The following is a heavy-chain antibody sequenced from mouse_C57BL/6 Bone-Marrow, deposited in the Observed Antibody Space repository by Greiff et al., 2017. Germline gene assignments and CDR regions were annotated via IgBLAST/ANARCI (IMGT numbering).Heavy chain of an antibody. CDR3: ASWGAY. CDR1: GYTFTDYY. CDR2: IDPYNGGT. V-gene: IGHV1-19*01. Sequence: VQLQQSGPVLVKPGASVKMSCKASGYTFTDYYMNWVKQSHGKSLEWIGVIDPYNGGTSYNEKFKGKATLTVDKSSTTAYMELNSLTSEDSAVYYCASWGAYWGQGTLVTVSA. J-gene: IGHJ3*01.